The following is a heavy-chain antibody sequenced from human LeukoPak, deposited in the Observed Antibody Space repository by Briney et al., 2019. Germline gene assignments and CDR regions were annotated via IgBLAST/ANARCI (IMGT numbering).Heavy chain of an antibody. D-gene: IGHD6-19*01. CDR2: IYHSGST. V-gene: IGHV4-4*02. CDR3: AREAVAGTADY. CDR1: GGSVSSSKC. J-gene: IGHJ4*02. Sequence: SGTLSLTCAVSGGSVSSSKCWSWVSQPPGKGLEWIGEIYHSGSTNYNPSLKSRVTISVDKSKTQFSLKLSSVTAADTAVYYCAREAVAGTADYWGQGTLVTVSS.